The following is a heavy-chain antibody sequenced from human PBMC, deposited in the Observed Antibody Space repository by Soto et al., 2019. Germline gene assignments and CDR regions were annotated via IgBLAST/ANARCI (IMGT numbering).Heavy chain of an antibody. CDR2: IWYDGSNK. D-gene: IGHD3-22*01. Sequence: GGSLRLSCAASGFTFSSYGMHWVRQAPGKGLEWVAVIWYDGSNKYYADSVKGRFTISRDNSKNTLYLQMNSLRAEDTAVYYCARDLGDDSSGYYIDYWGQGTLVTVSS. V-gene: IGHV3-33*01. J-gene: IGHJ4*02. CDR1: GFTFSSYG. CDR3: ARDLGDDSSGYYIDY.